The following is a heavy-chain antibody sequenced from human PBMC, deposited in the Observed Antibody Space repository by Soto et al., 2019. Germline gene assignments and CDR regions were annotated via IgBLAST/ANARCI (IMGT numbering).Heavy chain of an antibody. J-gene: IGHJ4*02. D-gene: IGHD2-2*01. V-gene: IGHV1-24*01. CDR2: LDAEDGET. Sequence: AXVKVSCQVSGYSLSDLSIHWVRQAPGKGLEWMGGLDAEDGETIYAQKLQGRGTMTEDTSTDTAYMELSSLTSEDTAMYYCATLPRTIERTPAAIWSFDSWGQGTLVTVSS. CDR3: ATLPRTIERTPAAIWSFDS. CDR1: GYSLSDLS.